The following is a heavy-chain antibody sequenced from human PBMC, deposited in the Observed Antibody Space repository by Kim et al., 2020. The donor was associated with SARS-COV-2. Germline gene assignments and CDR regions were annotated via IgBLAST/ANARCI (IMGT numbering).Heavy chain of an antibody. V-gene: IGHV3-30*06. J-gene: IGHJ4*02. Sequence: GRYPISRQHSKNTLYLQMNSLRAEDTAVYYCARDSGIAVAGTRYYFDYWGQGTLVTVSS. D-gene: IGHD6-19*01. CDR3: ARDSGIAVAGTRYYFDY.